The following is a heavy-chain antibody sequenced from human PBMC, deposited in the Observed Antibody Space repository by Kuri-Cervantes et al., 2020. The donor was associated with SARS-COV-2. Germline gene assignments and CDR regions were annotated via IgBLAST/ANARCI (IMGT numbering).Heavy chain of an antibody. J-gene: IGHJ4*02. CDR2: VYYSGST. CDR3: ARGMAEVSYYFDY. D-gene: IGHD5-24*01. CDR1: GGSISTYY. V-gene: IGHV4-59*12. Sequence: SETLCLTCTVSGGSISTYYWTWIRQPPGKGLEGIGYVYYSGSTNFNPSLKSRVTISVETTKNQLSLNVGSVSAADTGVYYCARGMAEVSYYFDYWGQGTQVTVSS.